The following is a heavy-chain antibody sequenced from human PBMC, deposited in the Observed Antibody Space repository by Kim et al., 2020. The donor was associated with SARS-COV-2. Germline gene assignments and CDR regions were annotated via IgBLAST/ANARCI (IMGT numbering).Heavy chain of an antibody. Sequence: GGSLRLSCEASGFTFSSYAMHWVRQAPGKGLEWVAVISYDGSNKYYADSVKGRFTISRDNSKNTLYLQMNSLRAEDTAVYYCARDSSGWPWDYYYYGMDVWGQGTTVTVSS. D-gene: IGHD6-19*01. V-gene: IGHV3-30*04. CDR1: GFTFSSYA. J-gene: IGHJ6*02. CDR2: ISYDGSNK. CDR3: ARDSSGWPWDYYYYGMDV.